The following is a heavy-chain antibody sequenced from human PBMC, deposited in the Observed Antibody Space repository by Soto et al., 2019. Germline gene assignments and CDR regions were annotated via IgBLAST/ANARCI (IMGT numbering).Heavy chain of an antibody. CDR3: ARVTDSSDGWFDP. D-gene: IGHD6-6*01. CDR1: GYTFTGYY. CDR2: INPNSGGT. J-gene: IGHJ5*02. Sequence: ASVKVSCKASGYTFTGYYMHWVRQAPGQGLEWMGWINPNSGGTNYAQKFQGWVTMTRDTSISTAYMELSRLRSDDTAVYYCARVTDSSDGWFDPWGQGTLVTSPQ. V-gene: IGHV1-2*04.